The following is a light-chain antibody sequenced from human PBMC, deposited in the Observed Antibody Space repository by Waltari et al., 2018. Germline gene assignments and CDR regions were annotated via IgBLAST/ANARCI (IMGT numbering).Light chain of an antibody. CDR3: AAWDDSLKAWL. CDR1: HSNLGSSI. V-gene: IGLV1-44*01. J-gene: IGLJ3*02. Sequence: QSVLTQPPSVSATPGQTVTISCSGSHSNLGSSIVNWYRQIRGTAPKLLMYRSDQSPSGVPGRCAASKSGTSASLVIGNLRSDDGADYFCAAWDDSLKAWLFGGGTKVTVL. CDR2: RSD.